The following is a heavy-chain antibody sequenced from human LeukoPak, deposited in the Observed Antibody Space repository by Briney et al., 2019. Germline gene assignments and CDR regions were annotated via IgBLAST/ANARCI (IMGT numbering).Heavy chain of an antibody. CDR1: GYTFTGYY. CDR2: INPNSGGT. Sequence: ASVKVSCKASGYTFTGYYMHWVRQAPGQGLEWMGWINPNSGGTNYAQEFQGRVTMTRDTSISTAYMELSRLRSDDTAVYYCARETTNYYGSGSYIYWGQGTLVTVSS. J-gene: IGHJ4*02. V-gene: IGHV1-2*02. D-gene: IGHD3-10*01. CDR3: ARETTNYYGSGSYIY.